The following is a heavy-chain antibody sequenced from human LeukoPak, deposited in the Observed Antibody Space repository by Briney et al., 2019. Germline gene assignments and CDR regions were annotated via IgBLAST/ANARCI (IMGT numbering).Heavy chain of an antibody. V-gene: IGHV3-66*01. CDR2: IYSGGST. CDR1: GFTFSSYS. Sequence: GGSLRLSCAASGFTFSSYSMNWVRQAPGKGLEWVSVIYSGGSTYYADSVKGRFTISRDNSKNTLYLQMNSLRAEDTAVYYCARGPSYWYFDLWGRGTLVTVSS. J-gene: IGHJ2*01. CDR3: ARGPSYWYFDL.